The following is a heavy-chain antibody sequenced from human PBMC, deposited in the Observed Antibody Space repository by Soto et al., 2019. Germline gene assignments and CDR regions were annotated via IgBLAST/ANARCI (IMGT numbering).Heavy chain of an antibody. CDR2: ILSSGST. CDR3: AREGSYSAYNFAHGIQLWSFDF. Sequence: DXLSLTCTLSGGSINTFYWSWVRQPAGKGLEWIGRILSSGSTSFNPSLESRVAMSVDTSKNHFSLNLSSVTAADMAVYYCAREGSYSAYNFAHGIQLWSFDFWGQGALVTVSS. D-gene: IGHD5-12*01. CDR1: GGSINTFY. J-gene: IGHJ4*02. V-gene: IGHV4-4*07.